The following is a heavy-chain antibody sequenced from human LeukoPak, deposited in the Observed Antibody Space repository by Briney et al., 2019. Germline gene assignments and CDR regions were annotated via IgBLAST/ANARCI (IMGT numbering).Heavy chain of an antibody. CDR3: ARTNYGDSYDAFDI. D-gene: IGHD4-17*01. CDR1: GGSISSGAYY. CDR2: IYYSGST. Sequence: RASETLSLTCTVSGGSISSGAYYWSWIRQHPGKGLEWIGYIYYSGSTYYNPSLRSRLTISVDTSKTQFSLKLSSVTAADTAVYYCARTNYGDSYDAFDIWGQGTLVTVSS. V-gene: IGHV4-31*03. J-gene: IGHJ3*02.